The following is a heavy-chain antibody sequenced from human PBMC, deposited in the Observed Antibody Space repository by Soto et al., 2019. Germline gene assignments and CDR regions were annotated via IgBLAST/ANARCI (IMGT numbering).Heavy chain of an antibody. CDR2: VYYSGGA. Sequence: TLSLTCTVPGGPISGYYWSWIRQPPGKGLEWIGNVYYSGGAKYNPSVKRRFSISVDTSKNQFSLNLSSVTASDTAVYYCTSDGEGRMTTNPYHYRGMDVWGPGITVTVSS. J-gene: IGHJ6*02. CDR3: TSDGEGRMTTNPYHYRGMDV. V-gene: IGHV4-59*01. D-gene: IGHD3-16*01. CDR1: GGPISGYY.